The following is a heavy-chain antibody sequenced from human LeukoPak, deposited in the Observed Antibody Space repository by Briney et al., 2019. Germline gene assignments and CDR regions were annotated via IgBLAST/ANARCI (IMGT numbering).Heavy chain of an antibody. J-gene: IGHJ4*02. Sequence: SQTLSLTCTVSGYSISSGTYYWTWIRQPAGKGLEWIGYIYYSGSTYYNPSLKSRVTISVDTSKNQFSLKLSSVTAADTAVYYCARGGVLWFGELPDYWGQGTLVTVSS. CDR1: GYSISSGTYY. V-gene: IGHV4-61*09. D-gene: IGHD3-10*01. CDR2: IYYSGST. CDR3: ARGGVLWFGELPDY.